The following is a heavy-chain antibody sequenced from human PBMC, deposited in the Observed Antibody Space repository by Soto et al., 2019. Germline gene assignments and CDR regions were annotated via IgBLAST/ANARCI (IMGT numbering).Heavy chain of an antibody. V-gene: IGHV4-30-2*01. CDR3: ARAHYCDYGYGIDV. D-gene: IGHD4-17*01. Sequence: QLQLQESGSGLVKPSQTLSLTCAVSGGSISSGGYSWSWIRQPPGKGLEWIGYIYHSGSTYYNPSLKSRVTISVDRSKNQFSTNLSSVTAADTAVYYCARAHYCDYGYGIDVWGQVTTVTVSS. CDR2: IYHSGST. CDR1: GGSISSGGYS. J-gene: IGHJ6*02.